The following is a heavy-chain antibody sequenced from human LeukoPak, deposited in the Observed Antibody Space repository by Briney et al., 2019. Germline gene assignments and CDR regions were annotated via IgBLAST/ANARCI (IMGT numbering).Heavy chain of an antibody. V-gene: IGHV4-61*02. CDR2: TYTSGST. J-gene: IGHJ4*02. D-gene: IGHD3-10*01. Sequence: PSQTLSLTCTVSGGSISSGSYYWGWIRQPAGKGLEWIGRTYTSGSTNYNPSLKGRVTTSVDTSKNQFSLKLSSVTAADTAVYYCAREMVMVRGVEPFDYWGQGTLVTVSS. CDR1: GGSISSGSYY. CDR3: AREMVMVRGVEPFDY.